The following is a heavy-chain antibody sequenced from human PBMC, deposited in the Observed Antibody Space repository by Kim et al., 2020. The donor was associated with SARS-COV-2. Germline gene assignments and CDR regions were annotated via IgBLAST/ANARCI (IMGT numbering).Heavy chain of an antibody. CDR2: SRNKGYSYTT. CDR1: GFTLSDHY. CDR3: VSYSGFEFKDHWH. J-gene: IGHJ4*02. Sequence: GGSLRLSCATSGFTLSDHYMDWVRQAPGKGLEWVGRSRNKGYSYTTEYAASVKGRFTISRDDSKNSLYLQMDSLKTEDTAVYFCVSYSGFEFKDHWHWGQGTLVTVSS. V-gene: IGHV3-72*01. D-gene: IGHD5-12*01.